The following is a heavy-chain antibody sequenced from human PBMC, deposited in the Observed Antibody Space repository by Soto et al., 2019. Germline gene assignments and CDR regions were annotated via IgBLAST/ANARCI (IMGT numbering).Heavy chain of an antibody. D-gene: IGHD2-2*01. CDR3: ARVPDR. CDR2: IYHSGST. Sequence: LQESGSGLVKPSQTLSLTCAVSGGSISSGGYSWSWIRQPPGKGLEWIGYIYHSGSTYYNPSHKSRVPIPVDRSKNQFSLKLSSVTAADTAVYYCARVPDRWGQGTLVTVSS. V-gene: IGHV4-30-2*01. J-gene: IGHJ5*02. CDR1: GGSISSGGYS.